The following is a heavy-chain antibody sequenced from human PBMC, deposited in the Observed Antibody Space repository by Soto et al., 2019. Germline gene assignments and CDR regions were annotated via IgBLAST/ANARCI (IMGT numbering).Heavy chain of an antibody. J-gene: IGHJ5*01. CDR2: TYYRSKWDY. D-gene: IGHD2-8*01. CDR3: ARLIGNSWLDS. V-gene: IGHV6-1*01. Sequence: SQTLSLTCAISGDSVSTNSATWDWIRQSPSRGLEWLGRTYYRSKWDYDYAASVKGRININPDTSNNQVSLHLDSVTPDDTAVYYRARLIGNSWLDSWGQGTLVTVSS. CDR1: GDSVSTNSAT.